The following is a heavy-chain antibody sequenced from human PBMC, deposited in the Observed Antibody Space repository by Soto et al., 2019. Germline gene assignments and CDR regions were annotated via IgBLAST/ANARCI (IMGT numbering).Heavy chain of an antibody. CDR3: ATLQAGYSSGWYGWEGDAFDI. V-gene: IGHV1-46*01. J-gene: IGHJ3*02. Sequence: QVQLVQSGAEVKKPGASVKVSCKASGYTFTSYYMHWVRQAPGQGLEWMGIINPSGGSTSYAQKFQGRVTMTRDTSTSTVYMELSSLRSEDTAVYYCATLQAGYSSGWYGWEGDAFDIWGQGTMVTVSS. D-gene: IGHD6-19*01. CDR1: GYTFTSYY. CDR2: INPSGGST.